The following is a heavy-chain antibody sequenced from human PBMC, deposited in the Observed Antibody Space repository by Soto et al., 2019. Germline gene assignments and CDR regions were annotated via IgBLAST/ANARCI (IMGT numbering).Heavy chain of an antibody. V-gene: IGHV4-59*01. CDR3: ARVFGYSSTPGFDP. CDR1: GGSISSYY. Sequence: PSETLSLTCTVSGGSISSYYWSWIRQPPGKGLEWIGYIYYSGSTNYDPSLKSRVTISVDTSKNQFSLELSSVTAADTAVYYCARVFGYSSTPGFDPWGQGTLVTVSS. J-gene: IGHJ5*02. D-gene: IGHD6-13*01. CDR2: IYYSGST.